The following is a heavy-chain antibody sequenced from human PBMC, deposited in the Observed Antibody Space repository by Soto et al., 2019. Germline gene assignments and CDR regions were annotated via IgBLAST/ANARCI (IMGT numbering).Heavy chain of an antibody. D-gene: IGHD1-26*01. V-gene: IGHV3-66*01. CDR1: GFTVSSNS. CDR2: FHSGGST. Sequence: GGSLRLSCAASGFTVSSNSMSWVRQAPGKGLDWVSLFHSGGSTFYADSVKDRFTISRDSSKNTLYLQMNSLRVEDTAVYYCARDWDGYWYFDLWGRGTLVTVSS. CDR3: ARDWDGYWYFDL. J-gene: IGHJ2*01.